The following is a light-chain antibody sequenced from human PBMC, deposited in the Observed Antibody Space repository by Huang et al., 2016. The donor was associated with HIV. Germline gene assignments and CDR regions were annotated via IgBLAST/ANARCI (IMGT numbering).Light chain of an antibody. Sequence: EVVLTQSPATLSVSPGERATLSCRASQRVSSNLAWYQQRPGQAPRLLIYGMSQRAAGIPARFSGSGSGTDVTLTISSLQSDDVGVYYCQQYNARPPFTFGQGTKVEIQ. J-gene: IGKJ2*01. CDR2: GMS. CDR1: QRVSSN. V-gene: IGKV3-15*01. CDR3: QQYNARPPFT.